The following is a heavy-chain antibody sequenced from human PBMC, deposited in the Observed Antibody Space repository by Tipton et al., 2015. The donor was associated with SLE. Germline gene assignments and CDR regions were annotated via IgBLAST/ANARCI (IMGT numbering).Heavy chain of an antibody. V-gene: IGHV4-59*01. D-gene: IGHD6-13*01. Sequence: LRLSCTVSGGSISSYYWSWIRQPPGKGLEWIGYIYYSGSTNYNPSLKSRVTISVDTSKNQFSLKLGSVTAADTAVYYCARGDSSWVYWGQGTLVTVSS. J-gene: IGHJ4*02. CDR1: GGSISSYY. CDR3: ARGDSSWVY. CDR2: IYYSGST.